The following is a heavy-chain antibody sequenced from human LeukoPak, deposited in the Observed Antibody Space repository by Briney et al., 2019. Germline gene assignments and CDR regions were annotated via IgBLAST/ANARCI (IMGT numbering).Heavy chain of an antibody. Sequence: ASVKVSCKASGGTFSSYAISWVRQAPGQGLEWMGGIIPIFGTANYAQKFQGGVTITTDESTSTAYMELSSLRSEDTAVYYCARGPSYDYVWGSYRYDYYYYMDVWGKGTTVTVSS. CDR1: GGTFSSYA. D-gene: IGHD3-16*02. CDR3: ARGPSYDYVWGSYRYDYYYYMDV. J-gene: IGHJ6*03. CDR2: IIPIFGTA. V-gene: IGHV1-69*05.